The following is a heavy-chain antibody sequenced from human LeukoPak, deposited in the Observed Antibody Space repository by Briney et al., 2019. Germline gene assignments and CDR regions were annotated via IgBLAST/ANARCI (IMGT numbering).Heavy chain of an antibody. CDR3: AKDQDYYGSGSYYPYNWFDP. V-gene: IGHV3-23*01. J-gene: IGHJ5*02. D-gene: IGHD3-10*01. Sequence: PGGSLSLSCAASGFTFSSYAMSWVRQAPGKGLEWVSAISGSGGSTYYADSVKGRFTISRDNSKNTLYLQMNSLRAEDTAVYYCAKDQDYYGSGSYYPYNWFDPWGQGTLVTVSS. CDR1: GFTFSSYA. CDR2: ISGSGGST.